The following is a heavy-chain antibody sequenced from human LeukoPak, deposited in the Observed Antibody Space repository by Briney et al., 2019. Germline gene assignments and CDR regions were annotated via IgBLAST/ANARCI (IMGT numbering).Heavy chain of an antibody. V-gene: IGHV3-9*01. CDR2: ISWNSGSI. CDR1: GFTFDDYA. CDR3: AKDISSGSYGLYYFDY. Sequence: GGSLILSCADSGFTFDDYAMHWVRQAPGEGLEGVSGISWNSGSIGYADSVKGRLTISRDNAKNSLYLQMNSLRAEDTALYYCAKDISSGSYGLYYFDYWGQGTLVTVSS. D-gene: IGHD3-10*01. J-gene: IGHJ4*02.